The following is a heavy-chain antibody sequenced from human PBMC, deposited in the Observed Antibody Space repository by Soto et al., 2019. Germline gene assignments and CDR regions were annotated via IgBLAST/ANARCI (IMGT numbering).Heavy chain of an antibody. D-gene: IGHD1-20*01. J-gene: IGHJ4*02. CDR2: VFYTGFT. CDR3: ATSQKGYNWNYFDH. CDR1: GAPISGSYYY. Sequence: SETLSLTCAVSGAPISGSYYYWAWLRQSPGKGPEWIGSVFYTGFTSYNPSLESRVSVSVDTSKSQFSLKLSAVTAADTAVYYCATSQKGYNWNYFDHWGQGALVTVSS. V-gene: IGHV4-39*01.